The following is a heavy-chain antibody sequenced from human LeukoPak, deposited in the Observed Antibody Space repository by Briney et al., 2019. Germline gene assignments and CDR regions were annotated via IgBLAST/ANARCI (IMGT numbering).Heavy chain of an antibody. V-gene: IGHV1-8*01. J-gene: IGHJ4*02. CDR3: AREGYYYGSGSYYEYFDY. CDR2: MNPNRGNT. CDR1: GYTSTSYD. Sequence: ASAKVSCEASGYTSTSYDINWVREGTGQGLERRGWMNPNRGNTGYAPKFQGRVTMTRNTSISRAYMELSRLRSEDTAVYYCAREGYYYGSGSYYEYFDYWGQGTLVTVSS. D-gene: IGHD3-10*01.